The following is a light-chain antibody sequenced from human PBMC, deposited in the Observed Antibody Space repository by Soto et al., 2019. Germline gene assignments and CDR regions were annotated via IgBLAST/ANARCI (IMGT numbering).Light chain of an antibody. CDR1: SSDVGGYNF. CDR3: SSFTSSDTLVV. CDR2: DVS. J-gene: IGLJ2*01. V-gene: IGLV2-14*03. Sequence: QSALTQPASVSGSPGQSITISCTGTSSDVGGYNFVSWYQHHPAKAPKLMIYDVSNRPSGVSNRFSGSKSGNTASLTISGLQAGDEAQYYCSSFTSSDTLVVFGGGTKVTVL.